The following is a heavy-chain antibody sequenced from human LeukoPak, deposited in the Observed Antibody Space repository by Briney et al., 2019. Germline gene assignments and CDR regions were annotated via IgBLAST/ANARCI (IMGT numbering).Heavy chain of an antibody. CDR2: IYYSGST. Sequence: SETLSLTCTVSGGSISSYYWSWIRQPPGKGLEWIGYIYYSGSTNYNPSLKSRVTISVDTSKNQFSLKLSSVTAADTAVYYCARGQYYDILTGYYWGQGTLVTVSS. J-gene: IGHJ4*02. CDR3: ARGQYYDILTGYY. D-gene: IGHD3-9*01. CDR1: GGSISSYY. V-gene: IGHV4-59*01.